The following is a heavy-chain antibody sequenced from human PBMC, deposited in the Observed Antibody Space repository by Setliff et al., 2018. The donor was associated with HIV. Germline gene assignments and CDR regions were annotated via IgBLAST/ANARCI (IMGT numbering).Heavy chain of an antibody. D-gene: IGHD6-19*01. J-gene: IGHJ2*01. CDR2: IFYSGSS. V-gene: IGHV4-59*01. CDR1: GASISTYY. Sequence: PSETLSLTCTASGASISTYYWSWIRQPPGKGLEWIGYIFYSGSSNYNPSLKSRVTISIDTSKKQFSLKLSSVTAADTAVYFCARETRSGWYDLAYWGRGTLVTVSS. CDR3: ARETRSGWYDLAY.